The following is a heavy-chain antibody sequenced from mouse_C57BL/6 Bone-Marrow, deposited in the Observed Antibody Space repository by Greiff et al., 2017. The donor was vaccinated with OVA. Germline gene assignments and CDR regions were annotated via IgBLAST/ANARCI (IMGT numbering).Heavy chain of an antibody. CDR1: GFTFSSYA. D-gene: IGHD2-14*01. CDR3: AREGYRAY. J-gene: IGHJ3*01. Sequence: EVQVVEPGDGLVKPGASLKLSCAASGFTFSSYAMPWVRQTPEQRLEWVAYISRGGDYTYYADTVKGRFTISRDKARNTLYLQVSSLKSGDTAMYYWAREGYRAYWGQGTLVTVSA. CDR2: ISRGGDYT. V-gene: IGHV5S21*01.